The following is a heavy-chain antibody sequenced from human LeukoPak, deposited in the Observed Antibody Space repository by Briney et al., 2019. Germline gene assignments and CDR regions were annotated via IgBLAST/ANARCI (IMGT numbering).Heavy chain of an antibody. CDR3: ARFPDFDWLFFDY. CDR2: ISYDGSNK. CDR1: GFTFSSYA. V-gene: IGHV3-30*04. D-gene: IGHD3-9*01. J-gene: IGHJ4*02. Sequence: PGMSLRLSCAASGFTFSSYAMHWVPQAPGKGLESVAVISYDGSNKYYADSVKGRFTISRDNSKNTLYLQMNSLRAEDTAVYYCARFPDFDWLFFDYWGQGTLVTVSS.